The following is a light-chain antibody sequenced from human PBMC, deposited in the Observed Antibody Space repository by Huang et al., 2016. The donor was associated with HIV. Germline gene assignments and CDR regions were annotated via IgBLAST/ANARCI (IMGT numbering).Light chain of an antibody. V-gene: IGKV4-1*01. CDR2: WAS. CDR1: QSIFYSSNNRNY. Sequence: DIVMTQSPASLAVSLGERATINCKSSQSIFYSSNNRNYLAWYQQKPGQSPKLLIYWASTRESGVPDRFSGSGSGTDFSISISSLQAEDVAVYYCQQYYNIPYTFGQGTKLDIK. CDR3: QQYYNIPYT. J-gene: IGKJ2*01.